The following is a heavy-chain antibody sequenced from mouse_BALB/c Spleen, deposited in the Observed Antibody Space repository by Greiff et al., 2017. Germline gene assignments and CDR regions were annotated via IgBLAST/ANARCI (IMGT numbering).Heavy chain of an antibody. D-gene: IGHD3-1*01. CDR3: ARNGPGSYSMDY. CDR2: IWSGGST. CDR1: GFSLTSYG. V-gene: IGHV2-4-1*01. J-gene: IGHJ4*01. Sequence: QVQLQQSGPGLVQPSQSLSITCTASGFSLTSYGVHWVRQSPGKGLEWLGVIWSGGSTDYNAAFISRLSISKDNSKSKVFFKMNSLQADDTAIYYCARNGPGSYSMDYWGQGTSVTVSS.